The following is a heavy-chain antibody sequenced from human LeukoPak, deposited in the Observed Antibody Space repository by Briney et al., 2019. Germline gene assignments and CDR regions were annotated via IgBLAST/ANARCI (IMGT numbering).Heavy chain of an antibody. CDR3: AKSPYYYDSSGSPFDF. Sequence: PGGSLRLSCAASGFTFHDYAMHWVRQAPGQGLEWVSGLSWDSANIGYADSVKGRFTISRDNAKNSLYLQMNSLRVEDAALYYCAKSPYYYDSSGSPFDFWGQGTLVTVSS. J-gene: IGHJ4*02. CDR1: GFTFHDYA. CDR2: LSWDSANI. D-gene: IGHD3-22*01. V-gene: IGHV3-9*01.